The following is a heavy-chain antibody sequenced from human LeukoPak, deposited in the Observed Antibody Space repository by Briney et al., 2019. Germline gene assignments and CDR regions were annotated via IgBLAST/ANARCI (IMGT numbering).Heavy chain of an antibody. V-gene: IGHV3-21*06. CDR3: ARDTYCSSTSCPEGEAFDI. Sequence: GGSLRLSCAASGFTFSSYSMNWVRQAPGKGLEWVSSISSSSSYIYYADSVKGRFTISRDNAKNSLYLQMNSLRAEDTAVYYCARDTYCSSTSCPEGEAFDIWGQGTMVTVSS. CDR2: ISSSSSYI. D-gene: IGHD2-2*01. CDR1: GFTFSSYS. J-gene: IGHJ3*02.